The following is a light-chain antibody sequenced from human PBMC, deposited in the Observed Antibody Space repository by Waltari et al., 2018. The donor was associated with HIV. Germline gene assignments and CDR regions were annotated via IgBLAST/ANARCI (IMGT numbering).Light chain of an antibody. CDR2: DAT. CDR3: HQRSNWPQT. V-gene: IGKV3-11*01. Sequence: DIVLTQSPATLSLSPGERATLSCRASQSVSGSLAWYQTKPGQAPRLLIYDATSRATGIPARFSGSESGTDFTLTISSLEPEDFAVYYCHQRSNWPQTFGQGTKVEIK. CDR1: QSVSGS. J-gene: IGKJ1*01.